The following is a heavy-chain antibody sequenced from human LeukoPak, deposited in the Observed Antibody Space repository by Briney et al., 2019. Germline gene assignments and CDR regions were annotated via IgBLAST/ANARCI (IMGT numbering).Heavy chain of an antibody. D-gene: IGHD3-16*01. Sequence: GGSLRLSCAASGFSFSSTWMTWVRQTPGKGLELVSNINIDGSQRYHAYSVEGRFSISRDNVKNTLYLQMSSLRAEDTAVYYCARDPGWGALDYWGQGTLVTVSS. CDR3: ARDPGWGALDY. CDR2: INIDGSQR. CDR1: GFSFSSTW. V-gene: IGHV3-7*03. J-gene: IGHJ4*02.